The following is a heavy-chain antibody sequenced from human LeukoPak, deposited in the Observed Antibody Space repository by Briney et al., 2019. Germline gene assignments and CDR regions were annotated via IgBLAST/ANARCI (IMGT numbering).Heavy chain of an antibody. Sequence: PSETLSLTCAVYGGSFSGYYWSWIRQPPGKGLEWIGEINHSGSTNYNPSLKSRVTISVDTSKNQFSLKLSSVTAADTAVYYCARDNGLRYHARFDPWGQGTLVTVSS. D-gene: IGHD4-17*01. V-gene: IGHV4-34*01. CDR2: INHSGST. CDR1: GGSFSGYY. J-gene: IGHJ5*02. CDR3: ARDNGLRYHARFDP.